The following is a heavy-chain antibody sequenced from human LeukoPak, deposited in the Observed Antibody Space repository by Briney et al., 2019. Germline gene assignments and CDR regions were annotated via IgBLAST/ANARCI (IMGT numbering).Heavy chain of an antibody. CDR2: ISGSGGST. CDR3: AKADYYDSSGYYYVYSWYYFDY. V-gene: IGHV3-23*01. D-gene: IGHD3-22*01. Sequence: PGGSLRLSCAASGFTFSSYAMSWVRQAPGKGLEWVSAISGSGGSTYYANSVKGRFTISRDNSKNTLYLQMNSLRAEDTAVYYCAKADYYDSSGYYYVYSWYYFDYWGQGTLVTVSS. J-gene: IGHJ4*02. CDR1: GFTFSSYA.